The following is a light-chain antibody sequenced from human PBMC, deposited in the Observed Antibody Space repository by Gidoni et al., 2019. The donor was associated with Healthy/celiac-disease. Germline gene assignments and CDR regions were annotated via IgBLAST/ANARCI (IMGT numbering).Light chain of an antibody. CDR2: WAS. Sequence: DIVMTQSPDSLAVSLGERATINCKSSQSVLYSSNNKNYLAWYQQKPGQPPKLLIYWASTRESGVPDRFSGSGSGTDLTLTISSLQAEDVAVYYCQQYYSTPPTFXQXTKVEIK. CDR1: QSVLYSSNNKNY. V-gene: IGKV4-1*01. CDR3: QQYYSTPPT. J-gene: IGKJ1*01.